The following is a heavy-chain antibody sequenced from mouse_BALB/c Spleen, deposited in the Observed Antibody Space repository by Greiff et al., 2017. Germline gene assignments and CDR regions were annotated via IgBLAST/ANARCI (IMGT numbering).Heavy chain of an antibody. J-gene: IGHJ2*01. V-gene: IGHV7-3*02. Sequence: EVQLVESGGGLVQPGGSLRLSCATSGFTFTDYYMSWVRQPPGKALEWLGFIRNKANGYTTEYSASVKGRFTISRDNSQSILYLQMNTLRAEDSATYYCARDGGSSYYFDYWGQGTTLTVSS. CDR2: IRNKANGYTT. CDR1: GFTFTDYY. CDR3: ARDGGSSYYFDY. D-gene: IGHD1-1*01.